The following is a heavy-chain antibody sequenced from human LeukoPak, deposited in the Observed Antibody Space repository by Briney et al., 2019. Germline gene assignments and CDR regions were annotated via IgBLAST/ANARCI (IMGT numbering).Heavy chain of an antibody. J-gene: IGHJ3*02. CDR3: ARDRGTTFDAFDI. CDR2: IIPIFGTA. V-gene: IGHV1-69*05. Sequence: ASVKVSCKASGGTFRSYAISWVRQAPGQGLEWMGGIIPIFGTASYAQKFQGRVTITTDESTSTAYMELSSLRSEDTAVYYCARDRGTTFDAFDIWGQGTMVTVSS. CDR1: GGTFRSYA. D-gene: IGHD1-14*01.